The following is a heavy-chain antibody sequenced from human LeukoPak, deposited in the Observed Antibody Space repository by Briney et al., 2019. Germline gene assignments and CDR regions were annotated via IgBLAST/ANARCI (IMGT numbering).Heavy chain of an antibody. CDR2: IYHSGST. CDR1: GYSISSGYY. J-gene: IGHJ4*02. V-gene: IGHV4-38-2*01. Sequence: SETLSLTCAVSGYSISSGYYWGWIRQPPGKGLEWIGSIYHSGSTYYNPSLKSRVTISVDASKNQFSLKLSSVTAADTAVYYCARLSEEGYYDFWSGYRRKFDYWGQGTLVTVSS. CDR3: ARLSEEGYYDFWSGYRRKFDY. D-gene: IGHD3-3*01.